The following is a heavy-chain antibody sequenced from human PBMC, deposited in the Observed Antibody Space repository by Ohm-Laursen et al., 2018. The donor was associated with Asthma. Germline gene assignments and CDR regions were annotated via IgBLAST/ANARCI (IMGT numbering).Heavy chain of an antibody. D-gene: IGHD3/OR15-3a*01. CDR2: IWYDGSNK. CDR1: GFTFRSYG. Sequence: SLRLSCAASGFTFRSYGMHWVRQAPGKGLEWVAVIWYDGSNKYYADSVKGRFTISRDNSKNTLYLQMNSLRAEDTAVYYCTTARTGAVIDYWGQGTLVTVSS. J-gene: IGHJ4*02. CDR3: TTARTGAVIDY. V-gene: IGHV3-33*08.